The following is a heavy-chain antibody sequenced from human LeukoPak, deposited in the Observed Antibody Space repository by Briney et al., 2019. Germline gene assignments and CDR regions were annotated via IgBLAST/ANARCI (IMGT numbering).Heavy chain of an antibody. J-gene: IGHJ4*02. D-gene: IGHD2-2*01. V-gene: IGHV4-4*07. CDR3: ARESADIVVVPVYDY. CDR2: IYTSGST. CDR1: GGSISSYY. Sequence: PSETLSLTCTVSGGSISSYYWSWIRQPAGKGLKWIGRIYTSGSTNYNPSLKSRVTMSVDTSKNQFFLKLSSVTAADTAVYYCARESADIVVVPVYDYWGQGTLVTVSS.